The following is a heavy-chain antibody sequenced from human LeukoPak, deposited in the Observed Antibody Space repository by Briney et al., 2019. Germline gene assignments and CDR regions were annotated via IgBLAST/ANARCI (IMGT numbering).Heavy chain of an antibody. CDR1: GFTFSSYW. D-gene: IGHD5-18*01. Sequence: PGGSLRPSCAASGFTFSSYWMSWVRQAPGKGLEWVANIKQDGSEKYYVDSVKGRFTISRDNAKNSLYLQMNSLRAEDTAVYYCARDWFIHLWPTVDFWGQGTLVTVSS. J-gene: IGHJ4*02. V-gene: IGHV3-7*01. CDR2: IKQDGSEK. CDR3: ARDWFIHLWPTVDF.